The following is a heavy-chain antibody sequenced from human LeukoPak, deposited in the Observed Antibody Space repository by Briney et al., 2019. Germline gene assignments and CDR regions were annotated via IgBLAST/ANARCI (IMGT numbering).Heavy chain of an antibody. Sequence: AGGSLRLSCAASGFTVSSTYMSWVRQAPGKGLEWVSVFYSGDTTYYANSVKGRFTISRDNSKNMLYLQMNSLRAEDTAVYYCARSNQGYCSSTSCYWNYYYMDVWGKGTTVTVSS. J-gene: IGHJ6*03. D-gene: IGHD2-2*01. CDR3: ARSNQGYCSSTSCYWNYYYMDV. CDR1: GFTVSSTY. CDR2: FYSGDTT. V-gene: IGHV3-66*01.